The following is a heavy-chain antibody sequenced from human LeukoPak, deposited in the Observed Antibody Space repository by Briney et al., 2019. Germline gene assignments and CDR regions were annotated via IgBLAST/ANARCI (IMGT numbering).Heavy chain of an antibody. D-gene: IGHD5-12*01. CDR1: GFTFSSYG. V-gene: IGHV3-30*18. CDR3: AKDRGSPITYYYYGMDV. CDR2: ISYDGSNK. Sequence: GGSLRLSCAASGFTFSSYGMHWVHQAPGKGLEWVAVISYDGSNKYYADSVKGRFTLSRDNSKNTLYLQMNSLRAEDTAVYYCAKDRGSPITYYYYGMDVWGQGTTVTVSS. J-gene: IGHJ6*02.